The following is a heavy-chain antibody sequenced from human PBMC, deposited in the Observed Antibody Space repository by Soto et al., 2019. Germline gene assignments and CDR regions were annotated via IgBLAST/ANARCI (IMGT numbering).Heavy chain of an antibody. CDR3: AKNPAALRTLDY. CDR1: GFIFGNYA. CDR2: ISGSGGST. Sequence: GGSLRLSCAASGFIFGNYAMTWVRQAPGKGPEWVSHISGSGGSTYYPDTVKGRFTISRDNSKNTLYLQMNSLRAEDTAVYYCAKNPAALRTLDYWGQGSLVTVSS. D-gene: IGHD2-2*01. V-gene: IGHV3-23*01. J-gene: IGHJ4*02.